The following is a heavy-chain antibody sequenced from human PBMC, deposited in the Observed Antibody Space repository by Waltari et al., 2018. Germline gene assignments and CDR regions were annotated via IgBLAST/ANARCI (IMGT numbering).Heavy chain of an antibody. D-gene: IGHD4-17*01. Sequence: QVQLVESGGGEVQPGRSLRLSSAASGFTFSYYGRHWVSQAPGKGLEWVALISYDGSDISYADSVKARFTISRDNSKNTLYLQINGLRAEDTAVYYCAKDRIYGPYYTFDSWGQGTLVTVSS. CDR1: GFTFSYYG. J-gene: IGHJ4*02. CDR3: AKDRIYGPYYTFDS. V-gene: IGHV3-30*18. CDR2: ISYDGSDI.